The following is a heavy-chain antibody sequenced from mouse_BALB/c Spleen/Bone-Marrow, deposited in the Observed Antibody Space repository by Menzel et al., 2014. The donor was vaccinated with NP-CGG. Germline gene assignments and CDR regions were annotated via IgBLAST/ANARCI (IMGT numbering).Heavy chain of an antibody. CDR3: ARGGGWLLSFDY. J-gene: IGHJ2*01. D-gene: IGHD2-3*01. Sequence: EVKLVESGGGLVKPGGSLKLSCAASGFTFSSYAMSWVRRTPEKRLEGVASISSGGSTYYPDSVKGRFTISRDNARNILYLQMSSLRSEDTAMYYCARGGGWLLSFDYWGQGTTLTVSS. CDR1: GFTFSSYA. V-gene: IGHV5-6-5*01. CDR2: ISSGGST.